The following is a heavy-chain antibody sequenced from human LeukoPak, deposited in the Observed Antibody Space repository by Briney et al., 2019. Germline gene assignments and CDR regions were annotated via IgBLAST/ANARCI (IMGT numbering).Heavy chain of an antibody. J-gene: IGHJ4*02. Sequence: PGGSLRLSCAASGFTFSSYGMHWVRQAPGKGLEWVAFIRYDGSNKYYADSVKGRFTISRDNSKNTLYLQMNSLRAEDTAVYYCAKEFVYYYDSSGYYLPDYWGQGTLVTVSS. CDR1: GFTFSSYG. CDR3: AKEFVYYYDSSGYYLPDY. D-gene: IGHD3-22*01. V-gene: IGHV3-30*02. CDR2: IRYDGSNK.